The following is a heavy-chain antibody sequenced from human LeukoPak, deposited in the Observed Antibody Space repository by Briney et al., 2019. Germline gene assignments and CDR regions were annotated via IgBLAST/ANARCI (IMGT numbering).Heavy chain of an antibody. CDR3: ARDYSDDSSGYYL. D-gene: IGHD6-25*01. J-gene: IGHJ3*01. CDR2: IYFTGTT. V-gene: IGHV4-31*11. Sequence: SETLSLPCAVSNVSISRGAHYWTWVRQHPGKGLEWIGHIYFTGTTYYTPALKGRVTISIDTSKDHFSLSLTSVTAADTAVYYCARDYSDDSSGYYLWGQGTMVTVS. CDR1: NVSISRGAHY.